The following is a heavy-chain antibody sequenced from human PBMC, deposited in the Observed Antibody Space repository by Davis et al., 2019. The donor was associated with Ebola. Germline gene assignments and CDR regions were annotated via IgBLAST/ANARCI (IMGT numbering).Heavy chain of an antibody. CDR1: RGTFSNYA. CDR2: IIPILGIA. D-gene: IGHD3/OR15-3a*01. Sequence: SVPVSCMASRGTFSNYAINWVRQAPGQGLEWMGGIIPILGIADYAQNFQGRLTITADESTSTAYMELSSLRSDDTALYYCASLTGLGYWGQGTLVTVSS. J-gene: IGHJ4*02. V-gene: IGHV1-69*10. CDR3: ASLTGLGY.